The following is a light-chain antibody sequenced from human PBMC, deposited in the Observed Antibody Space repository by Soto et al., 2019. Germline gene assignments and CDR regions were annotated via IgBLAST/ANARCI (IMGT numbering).Light chain of an antibody. CDR2: EVS. Sequence: QSALAQPASVSGSPGQSITISCTGTSSDFGGYDYVSWYQQHPGKAPKLMIYEVSNRPSGVSNRFSGSKSGSTASLTISGLQAEDEADYYCSSYTSSNTLYVFATGTKVTVL. J-gene: IGLJ1*01. V-gene: IGLV2-14*01. CDR3: SSYTSSNTLYV. CDR1: SSDFGGYDY.